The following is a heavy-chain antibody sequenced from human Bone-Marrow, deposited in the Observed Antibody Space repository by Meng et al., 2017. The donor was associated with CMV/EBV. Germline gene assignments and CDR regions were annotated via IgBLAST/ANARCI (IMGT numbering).Heavy chain of an antibody. Sequence: GGSLRLSCAASGFTFGTYTMKWVRQAPGKGLEWVSSITGDSSYIFYADSMKGRFTISRDNGKNSLFLQMNRLRVEDTAVYYCARDRVPEPPLEWPQLWGEDFWGQGTLVTVSS. CDR3: ARDRVPEPPLEWPQLWGEDF. CDR1: GFTFGTYT. J-gene: IGHJ4*02. CDR2: ITGDSSYI. V-gene: IGHV3-21*01. D-gene: IGHD3-3*01.